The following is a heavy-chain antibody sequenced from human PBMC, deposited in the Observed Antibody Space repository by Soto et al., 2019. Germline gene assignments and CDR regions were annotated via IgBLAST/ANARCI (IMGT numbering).Heavy chain of an antibody. CDR1: GFTFSSYA. V-gene: IGHV3-30-3*01. CDR2: ISYDGSNK. Sequence: QVQLVESGGGVVQPGRSLRLSCAASGFTFSSYAMHWVRQAPGKGLEWVAVISYDGSNKYYADAVKGRFTISRDNSKNTLYLQMNSLRAEDTAVYYCGRDGRWPGDYYCDGMDVWGQGTTVTVSS. D-gene: IGHD4-17*01. J-gene: IGHJ6*02. CDR3: GRDGRWPGDYYCDGMDV.